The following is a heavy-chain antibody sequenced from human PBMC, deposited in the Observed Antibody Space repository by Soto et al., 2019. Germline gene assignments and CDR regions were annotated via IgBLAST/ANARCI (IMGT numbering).Heavy chain of an antibody. V-gene: IGHV1-18*01. CDR3: VSDGYDSSGYYYYLY. Sequence: ASVKVSCKASGYTFTSYGISWVRQAPGQGLEWMGWISAYNGNTNYAQKLQGRVTMTTDTSTSTAYMELMSLRSDDTAVYYCVSDGYDSSGYYYYLYWGQGTLVTVSS. J-gene: IGHJ4*02. CDR2: ISAYNGNT. CDR1: GYTFTSYG. D-gene: IGHD3-22*01.